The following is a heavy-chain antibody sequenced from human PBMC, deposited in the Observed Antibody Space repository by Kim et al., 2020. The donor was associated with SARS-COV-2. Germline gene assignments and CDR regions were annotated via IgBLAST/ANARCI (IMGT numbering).Heavy chain of an antibody. V-gene: IGHV3-48*03. CDR3: ARDKYYYDHSGYFRGFDI. CDR1: GFTFSGYE. Sequence: GGSLRLSCAASGFTFSGYEMHWVRQAPGKGLEWVSYIRSSGITIYYADSVKGRFTISRDNAKNSLYLQMYSLRAEDTAFYYCARDKYYYDHSGYFRGFDIWGQGTLVTVSS. J-gene: IGHJ3*02. CDR2: IRSSGITI. D-gene: IGHD3-22*01.